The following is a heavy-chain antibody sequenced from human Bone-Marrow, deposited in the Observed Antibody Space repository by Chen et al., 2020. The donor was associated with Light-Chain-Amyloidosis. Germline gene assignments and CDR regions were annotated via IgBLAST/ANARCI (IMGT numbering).Heavy chain of an antibody. CDR1: GYTFTGYY. CDR2: INPNSGGT. V-gene: IGHV1-2*02. D-gene: IGHD6-13*01. J-gene: IGHJ3*02. Sequence: QSGAEVKKPGASVKVSCKASGYTFTGYYMHWVRQAPGQGLEWMGWINPNSGGTNYAQKFQGRVTMTRDTSISTAYMELSRLRSDDTAVYYCASSVTLLPAAGEGVNAFDIWGQGTMVTVSS. CDR3: ASSVTLLPAAGEGVNAFDI.